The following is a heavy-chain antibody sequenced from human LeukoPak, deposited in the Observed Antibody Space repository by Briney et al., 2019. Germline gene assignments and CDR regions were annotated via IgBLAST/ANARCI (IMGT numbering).Heavy chain of an antibody. J-gene: IGHJ4*02. CDR1: VFTFGSYA. CDR3: AKWSSSWTNFDY. V-gene: IGHV3-23*01. D-gene: IGHD6-13*01. Sequence: SGGSLRLSCAASVFTFGSYAMSWVREAPGKGMEWVSAISGSGDGTYYADSVKGRFSISRDNSKNTLYLQMNSLRAEDTAVYYCAKWSSSWTNFDYWGQGTLVTVSS. CDR2: ISGSGDGT.